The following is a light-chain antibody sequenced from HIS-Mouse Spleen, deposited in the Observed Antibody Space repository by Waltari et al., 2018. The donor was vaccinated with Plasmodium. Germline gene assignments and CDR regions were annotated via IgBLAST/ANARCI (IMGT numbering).Light chain of an antibody. V-gene: IGKV1-5*03. CDR3: QQYNSYSYT. CDR2: KAS. J-gene: IGKJ2*01. Sequence: DIQMTQSPPTLSASVGDRVTITCRASQSITSWLAWYQQKPGKAPKLLIYKASSLKSGVPSRFSGSGSGTEFTLTISSLQPDDFATYYCQQYNSYSYTFGQGTKLEIK. CDR1: QSITSW.